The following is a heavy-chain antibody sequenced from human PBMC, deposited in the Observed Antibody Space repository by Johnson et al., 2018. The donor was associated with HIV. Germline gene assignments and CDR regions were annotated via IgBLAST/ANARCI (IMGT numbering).Heavy chain of an antibody. CDR1: GFTFSSYA. CDR2: IYSGGST. CDR3: MVAPRPGDVFDI. D-gene: IGHD2-8*01. V-gene: IGHV3-66*01. Sequence: DVQVVESGGGLVQPGGSLRLSCAASGFTFSSYAMHWVRQAPGKGLEWVAVIYSGGSTYYADSVKGRFTISRDNSKNTLYLQMKSLRAEDTALYYCMVAPRPGDVFDIWGQGTMVVVSS. J-gene: IGHJ3*02.